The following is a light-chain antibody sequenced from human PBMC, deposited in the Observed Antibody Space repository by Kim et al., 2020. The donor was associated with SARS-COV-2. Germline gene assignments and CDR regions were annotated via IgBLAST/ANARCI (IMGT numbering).Light chain of an antibody. CDR3: QQYYRTPWT. J-gene: IGKJ1*01. CDR2: WAS. V-gene: IGKV4-1*01. CDR1: QSVLYNSNNKNY. Sequence: DVVMTQSPDSLAVSLGERATINCKSSQSVLYNSNNKNYLVWYQQKPGQPPKLLIYWASTRESGVPDRFSGSGSGTDFTLTISSLQAEDVAVYYCQQYYRTPWTFGQGTKVDIK.